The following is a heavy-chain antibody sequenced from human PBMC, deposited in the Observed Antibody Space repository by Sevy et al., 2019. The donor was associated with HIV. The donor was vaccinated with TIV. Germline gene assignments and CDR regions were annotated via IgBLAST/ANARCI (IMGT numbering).Heavy chain of an antibody. Sequence: SETLSLTCTVSGGSISSSSYYWGWIRQPPGKGLEWIGSIYYSGSTYYNPSLKSRVIISVDASKNQFSLKLSSVTAADTTVYYCVSLRCSSTSCYSGYYGMDVWGQGTTVTVSS. CDR1: GGSISSSSYY. V-gene: IGHV4-39*01. CDR3: VSLRCSSTSCYSGYYGMDV. CDR2: IYYSGST. D-gene: IGHD2-2*02. J-gene: IGHJ6*02.